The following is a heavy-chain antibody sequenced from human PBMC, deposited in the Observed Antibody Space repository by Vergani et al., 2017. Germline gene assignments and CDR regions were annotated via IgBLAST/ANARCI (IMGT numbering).Heavy chain of an antibody. V-gene: IGHV5-51*01. Sequence: EVQLVQSGAEVKKPGESLKISCQLSGYSFTNYWIGRVRQMPGKGLEWMGIIHPADSDTRYSPSFQGQVTISVDKSISTAYLQRSSRMASDSAMYYCARLXGRDSSGSKYFDYWVQGTLVTVSS. D-gene: IGHD3-22*01. CDR3: ARLXGRDSSGSKYFDY. CDR1: GYSFTNYW. J-gene: IGHJ4*02. CDR2: IHPADSDT.